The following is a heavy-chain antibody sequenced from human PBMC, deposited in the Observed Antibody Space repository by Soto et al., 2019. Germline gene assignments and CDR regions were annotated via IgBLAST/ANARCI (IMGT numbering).Heavy chain of an antibody. CDR1: GGSISSYY. CDR2: IYYSGST. V-gene: IGHV4-59*01. Sequence: SETLYLTCTVSGGSISSYYGSWIRQPPGKGLEWIGYIYYSGSTNYNPSLKSRVTISVDTSKNQFSLKLSSVTAADTAVYYCARVRSVDTAMVTWGYYYYGMDVWGQGTTVTVSS. CDR3: ARVRSVDTAMVTWGYYYYGMDV. J-gene: IGHJ6*02. D-gene: IGHD5-18*01.